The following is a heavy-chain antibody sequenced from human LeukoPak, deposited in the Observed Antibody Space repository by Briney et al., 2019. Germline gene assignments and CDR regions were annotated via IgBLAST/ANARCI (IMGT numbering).Heavy chain of an antibody. J-gene: IGHJ4*02. CDR2: IYYSGST. Sequence: SETLSLTCTVSGGSISSYYWSWTRQPPGKGLEWIGYIYYSGSTNYNPSLKSRVTISVDTSKNQFSLKLSSVTAADTAVYYCASLPVIYCSGGSCYPHFDYWGQGTLVTVSS. V-gene: IGHV4-59*08. CDR1: GGSISSYY. CDR3: ASLPVIYCSGGSCYPHFDY. D-gene: IGHD2-15*01.